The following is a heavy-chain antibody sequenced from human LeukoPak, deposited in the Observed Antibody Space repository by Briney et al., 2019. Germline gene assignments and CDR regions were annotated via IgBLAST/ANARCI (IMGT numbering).Heavy chain of an antibody. Sequence: GESLQISCGAFGDRCTGHCIGWVRQMPGRGLEFMGTIYPGDSDTRYSPSFEGRVTISVDKSINTAYLQWSGLKASDTAMYFCARYGKSGTYSHGFDVWGQGTMVIVSS. D-gene: IGHD3-10*01. CDR2: IYPGDSDT. CDR3: ARYGKSGTYSHGFDV. J-gene: IGHJ3*01. V-gene: IGHV5-51*01. CDR1: GDRCTGHC.